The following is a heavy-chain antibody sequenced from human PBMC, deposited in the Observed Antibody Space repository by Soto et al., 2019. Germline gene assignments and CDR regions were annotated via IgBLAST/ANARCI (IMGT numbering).Heavy chain of an antibody. Sequence: QVQLMQSGAEVKKPGSSVKVSRKASGGTFSSYAISWVRQAPGQGLEWMGGITPIFGTTKYAQKFRGRVTITTDGATTTAYMELSSLRSEDTAVYYCARRRFSGTYYFDYWGQGTLVTVSS. J-gene: IGHJ4*02. D-gene: IGHD1-26*01. CDR2: ITPIFGTT. CDR1: GGTFSSYA. CDR3: ARRRFSGTYYFDY. V-gene: IGHV1-69*01.